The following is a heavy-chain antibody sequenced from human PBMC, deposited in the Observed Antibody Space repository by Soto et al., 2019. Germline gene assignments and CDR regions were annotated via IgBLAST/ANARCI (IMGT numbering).Heavy chain of an antibody. Sequence: GGSLRLSCAASGFTFSSYWMSWVRQAPGKGIEWVANIKQDGSEKYYVDSVKGRFTISRDNAKISLYLQMNSLRAEDTAVYYCARDGADFWSGYLDAFDIWGQGTMVTVSS. J-gene: IGHJ3*02. D-gene: IGHD3-3*01. V-gene: IGHV3-7*01. CDR3: ARDGADFWSGYLDAFDI. CDR2: IKQDGSEK. CDR1: GFTFSSYW.